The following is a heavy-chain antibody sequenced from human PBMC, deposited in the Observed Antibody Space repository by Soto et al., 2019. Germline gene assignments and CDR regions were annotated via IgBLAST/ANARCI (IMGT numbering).Heavy chain of an antibody. CDR1: GGSFSGYY. J-gene: IGHJ4*02. Sequence: PSETLSLTCAVYGGSFSGYYWSWIRQPPGKGLEWIGEINHSGSTNYNPSLKSRVTISVDTSKNQFSLKLSSVTAADTAVYYCARERGVTMTDFDYWGQGTLVTVSS. CDR3: ARERGVTMTDFDY. D-gene: IGHD3-10*01. CDR2: INHSGST. V-gene: IGHV4-34*01.